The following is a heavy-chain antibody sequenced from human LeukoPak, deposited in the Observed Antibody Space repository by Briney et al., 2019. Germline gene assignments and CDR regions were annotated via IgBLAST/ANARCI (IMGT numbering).Heavy chain of an antibody. Sequence: GRSLRLSCAASGFTFSSYGMHWVRQAPGKGLEWVAVIWYDGSNKYYADSVKGRFTISRDNSKNTLYLQMNSLRAEDTAVYYCAKMGTGEYDGSGEYFQHWGQGTLVTVSS. CDR2: IWYDGSNK. CDR1: GFTFSSYG. V-gene: IGHV3-33*06. J-gene: IGHJ1*01. CDR3: AKMGTGEYDGSGEYFQH. D-gene: IGHD3-22*01.